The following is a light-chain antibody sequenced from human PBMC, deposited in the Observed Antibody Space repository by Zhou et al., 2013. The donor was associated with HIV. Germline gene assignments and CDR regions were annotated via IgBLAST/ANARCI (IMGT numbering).Light chain of an antibody. V-gene: IGKV1-5*03. J-gene: IGKJ5*01. CDR2: RTS. CDR3: QQSYNTPPT. CDR1: QSLRSW. Sequence: DIQMTQSPATLSASVGDRVTITCRASQSLRSWLAWYQQKPGKAPELLVYRTSTLESGVPSRFRGSGSETEFTLTITSLQPEDFATYYCQQSYNTPPTFGQGTRLEI.